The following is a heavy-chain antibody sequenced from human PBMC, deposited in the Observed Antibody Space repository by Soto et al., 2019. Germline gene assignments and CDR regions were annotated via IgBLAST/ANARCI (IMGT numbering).Heavy chain of an antibody. CDR3: ARDFSSSWYFDY. Sequence: EVQLLESGGGLVQPGGSLRLSCAASGFTFSSYAMSWVRQAPGKGLEWVSAISGSGGSTYYADSVKGRFTISRDNAKNSLYLQMHSLRAEDTAVYYCARDFSSSWYFDYWGQGTLVTVSS. J-gene: IGHJ4*02. CDR2: ISGSGGST. D-gene: IGHD6-13*01. V-gene: IGHV3-23*01. CDR1: GFTFSSYA.